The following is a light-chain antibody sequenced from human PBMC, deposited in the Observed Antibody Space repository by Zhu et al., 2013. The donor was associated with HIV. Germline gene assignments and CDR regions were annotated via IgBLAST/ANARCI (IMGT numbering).Light chain of an antibody. CDR2: GAS. J-gene: IGKJ1*01. CDR1: QSVSTTD. CDR3: QQYHDWPPWT. V-gene: IGKV3-20*01. Sequence: ESVLSQSPGTLSLSPGERATLFCRARQSVSTTDLAWYQQRPGQVPRLLIFGASSRATGIPDRFSGSGSGTEFSLTISKLEPEDFAVYYCQQYHDWPPWTFGQGTKVEIK.